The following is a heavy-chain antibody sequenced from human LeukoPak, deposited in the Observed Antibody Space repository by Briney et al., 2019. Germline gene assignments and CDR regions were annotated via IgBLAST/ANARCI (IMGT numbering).Heavy chain of an antibody. J-gene: IGHJ4*02. D-gene: IGHD6-13*01. CDR3: ARGPYSSHWYVDY. Sequence: PGRSLRLSCAASGFTFSSYAMHWVRQAPGKGLEWVAVISYDGSNKYYADSVKGRFTISRDNSKNTLYLQMNSLRAEDTAVYYCARGPYSSHWYVDYWGQGTLVTVA. V-gene: IGHV3-30-3*01. CDR1: GFTFSSYA. CDR2: ISYDGSNK.